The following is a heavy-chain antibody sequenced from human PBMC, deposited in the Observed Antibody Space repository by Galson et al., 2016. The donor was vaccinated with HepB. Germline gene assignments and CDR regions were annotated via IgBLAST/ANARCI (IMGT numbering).Heavy chain of an antibody. CDR1: GYTFTSHG. V-gene: IGHV1-18*04. Sequence: SVKVSCKASGYTFTSHGIGWVRQAPGQGLEWMGWISAYNAYRDYPQKLQGRVTMTTDTSTSTAYMELSSLRSDDTAVYYCARSGDGNWFESWGQGTLVTVSS. J-gene: IGHJ5*01. CDR3: ARSGDGNWFES. CDR2: ISAYNAYR. D-gene: IGHD2-21*02.